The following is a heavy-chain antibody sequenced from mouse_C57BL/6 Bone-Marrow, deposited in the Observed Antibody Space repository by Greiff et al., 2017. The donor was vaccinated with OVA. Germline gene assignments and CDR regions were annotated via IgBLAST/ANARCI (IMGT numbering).Heavy chain of an antibody. CDR1: GYAFTNYL. J-gene: IGHJ2*01. CDR3: ARRHYYGSRYFDY. D-gene: IGHD1-1*01. V-gene: IGHV1-54*01. Sequence: QVHVKQSGAELVRPGTSVKVSCKASGYAFTNYLIEWVKQRPGQGLEWIGVINPGSGGTNYNEKFKGKATLTADKSSSTAYMQLSSLTSEDSAVYFCARRHYYGSRYFDYWGQGTTLTVSS. CDR2: INPGSGGT.